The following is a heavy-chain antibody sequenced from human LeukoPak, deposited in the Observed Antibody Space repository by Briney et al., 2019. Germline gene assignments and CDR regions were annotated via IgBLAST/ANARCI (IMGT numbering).Heavy chain of an antibody. CDR2: ISGSGGST. CDR1: GFTFSSYA. CDR3: AKASRTHMTTVRXXXDY. Sequence: GGSLRLSCAASGFTFSSYAMSWVRQAPGKGLEWVSAISGSGGSTYYADSVKGRFTISRDNSKNTLYLQMNSLRAEDTAVYYCAKASRTHMTTVRXXXDYWGQGTLVTVSS. D-gene: IGHD4-11*01. V-gene: IGHV3-23*01. J-gene: IGHJ4*02.